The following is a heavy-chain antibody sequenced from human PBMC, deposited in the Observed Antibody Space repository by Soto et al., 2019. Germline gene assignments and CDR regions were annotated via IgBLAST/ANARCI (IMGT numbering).Heavy chain of an antibody. Sequence: SGPTLVNPTQTLTLTCTFSGFSLSTSGMRVSWIRQPPGKPLEWLARIDWDDAKVYSTSLKARLTISKDTSKDQVVLIMTNMDPEDTGMYFCARMVYESGGSFYLEYWGQGTLVTVSS. J-gene: IGHJ4*02. V-gene: IGHV2-70*04. CDR2: IDWDDAK. CDR1: GFSLSTSGMR. CDR3: ARMVYESGGSFYLEY. D-gene: IGHD3-22*01.